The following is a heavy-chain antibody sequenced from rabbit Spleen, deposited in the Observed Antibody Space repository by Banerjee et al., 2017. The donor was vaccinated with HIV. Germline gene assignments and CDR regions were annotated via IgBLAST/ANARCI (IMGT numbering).Heavy chain of an antibody. CDR1: GFSFSSSYY. J-gene: IGHJ4*01. CDR3: ARGSAAMTMVITGYYLNL. CDR2: MYPDGVGST. D-gene: IGHD2-1*01. V-gene: IGHV1S40*01. Sequence: QSLEESGGDMVKPGASLTLTCTASGFSFSSSYYMCWVRQAPGKGLEWIGCMYPDGVGSTAYASWAKGRFTISKTSSTTVTLQMTSLTAADTATYFCARGSAAMTMVITGYYLNLWGQGTLVT.